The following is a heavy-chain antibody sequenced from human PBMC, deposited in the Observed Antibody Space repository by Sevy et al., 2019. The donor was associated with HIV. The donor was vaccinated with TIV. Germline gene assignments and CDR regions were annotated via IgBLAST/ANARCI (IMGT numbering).Heavy chain of an antibody. J-gene: IGHJ4*02. V-gene: IGHV4-59*08. D-gene: IGHD1-26*01. Sequence: SETLSLTSTVSGGSITSLYWIWIRQPPGKGLEWIANIYYNGHINYNPSLKSRVTLSLDQSKNQFSLRLSSVTAADTAMYYCAGENAWGRGYSWGQGTLVTVSS. CDR3: AGENAWGRGYS. CDR2: IYYNGHI. CDR1: GGSITSLY.